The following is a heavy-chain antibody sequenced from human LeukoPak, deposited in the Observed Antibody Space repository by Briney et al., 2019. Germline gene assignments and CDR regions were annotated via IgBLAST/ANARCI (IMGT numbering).Heavy chain of an antibody. J-gene: IGHJ4*02. CDR3: ARGGYRFGYAAY. D-gene: IGHD5-18*01. CDR2: IYSDGST. V-gene: IGHV3-53*01. CDR1: GFIVSSNY. Sequence: GGSLRLSCAVSGFIVSSNYMTWVRQAPGKGLEWVSIIYSDGSTYYADSVRGRFTISRDTSKNTLSLQMNNLRAEDTAVYYCARGGYRFGYAAYWGQGSLVTVSS.